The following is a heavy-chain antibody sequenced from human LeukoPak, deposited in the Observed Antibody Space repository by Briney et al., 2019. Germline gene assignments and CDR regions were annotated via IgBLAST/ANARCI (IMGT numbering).Heavy chain of an antibody. V-gene: IGHV6-1*01. CDR1: GDSVSSNSAA. CDR2: TYYRSKWYN. J-gene: IGHJ4*02. CDR3: ARDRYYDSSGYYPRFDY. D-gene: IGHD3-22*01. Sequence: SQNLSLTCAISGDSVSSNSAAWNWIRQSPSRGLEWLGRTYYRSKWYNDYAVSVKSRITINPDTSKNQFSLQLNSVTPEDTAVYYCARDRYYDSSGYYPRFDYWGQGTLVTVSS.